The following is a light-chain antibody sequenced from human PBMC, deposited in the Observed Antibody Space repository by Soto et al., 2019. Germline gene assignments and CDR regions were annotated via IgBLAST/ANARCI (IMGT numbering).Light chain of an antibody. J-gene: IGKJ1*01. CDR2: GAS. V-gene: IGKV3-20*01. CDR3: QQYGSSPPWT. Sequence: EIVLTQSPGTLSLSPGDRATLSCRASQSVSSSYLAWYQQNPGQAPRLLIYGASRRATGIPDRFSGSGSGTDFTLTISRLEPEDFAVYYCQQYGSSPPWTFGQGTKVEIK. CDR1: QSVSSSY.